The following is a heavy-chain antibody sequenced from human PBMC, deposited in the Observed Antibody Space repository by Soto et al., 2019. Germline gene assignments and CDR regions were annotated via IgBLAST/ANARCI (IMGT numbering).Heavy chain of an antibody. CDR1: GYNFTSQW. Sequence: GESLKISCKGSGYNFTSQWIGWVRQLPGKGLERMGIIYPGDSETRYSPSFQGQVTISADKSISTAYLQWNSLKASDTAIYYCVRLYNCDYWGQGTPVTVSS. J-gene: IGHJ4*02. CDR2: IYPGDSET. CDR3: VRLYNCDY. V-gene: IGHV5-51*01. D-gene: IGHD1-20*01.